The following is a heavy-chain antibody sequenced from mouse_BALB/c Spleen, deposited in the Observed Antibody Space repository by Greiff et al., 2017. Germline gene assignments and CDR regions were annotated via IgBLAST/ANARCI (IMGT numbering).Heavy chain of an antibody. Sequence: QVQLKQSGPQLVRPGASVKISCKASGYSFTSYWMHWVKQRPGQGLEWIGMIDPSDSETRLNQKFKDKATLTVDKSSSTAYMQLSSPTSEDSAVYYGARSGTTATDWYFDVWGAGTTVTVSS. V-gene: IGHV1S126*01. CDR3: ARSGTTATDWYFDV. CDR2: IDPSDSET. CDR1: GYSFTSYW. J-gene: IGHJ1*01. D-gene: IGHD1-2*01.